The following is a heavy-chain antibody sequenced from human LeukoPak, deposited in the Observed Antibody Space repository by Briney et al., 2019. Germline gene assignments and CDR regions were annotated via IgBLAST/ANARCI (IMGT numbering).Heavy chain of an antibody. CDR2: ISAYNGNT. V-gene: IGHV1-18*01. Sequence: ASVKLSCKSSGYTFTSYGFSWVRQGPGQGLEWMGWISAYNGNTNYAQKLQGRVTMTTDTSTSTAYMELRSLRSDDTAVYYCAREYYYDSSGFDYWGQGTMVTVSS. CDR1: GYTFTSYG. D-gene: IGHD3-22*01. J-gene: IGHJ4*02. CDR3: AREYYYDSSGFDY.